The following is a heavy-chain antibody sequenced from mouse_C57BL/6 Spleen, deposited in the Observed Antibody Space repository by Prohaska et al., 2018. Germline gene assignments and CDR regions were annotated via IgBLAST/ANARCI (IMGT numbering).Heavy chain of an antibody. D-gene: IGHD4-1*01. Sequence: TSCKASGYAFSSSWMNWVKQRPGKGLEWIGRIYPGDGDTNYNGKFKGKATLTADKSSSTAYMQLKSLTSEDSAVYYCATGTFDYWGQGTTLTVSS. V-gene: IGHV1-82*01. CDR3: ATGTFDY. CDR1: GYAFSSSW. CDR2: IYPGDGDT. J-gene: IGHJ2*01.